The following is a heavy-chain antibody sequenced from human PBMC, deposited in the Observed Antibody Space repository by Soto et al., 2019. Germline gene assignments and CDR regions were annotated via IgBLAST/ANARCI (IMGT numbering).Heavy chain of an antibody. V-gene: IGHV3-30*18. D-gene: IGHD5-18*01. Sequence: PGGSLRLSCAASGFTFSSYGMHWVRQAPGKGLEWVAVISYDGSNKYYADSVKGRFTISRDNSKNTLYLQMNSLRAEDTAVHYCAKDNSYGHIIHHFDYWGQGTLVTVSS. CDR2: ISYDGSNK. J-gene: IGHJ4*02. CDR3: AKDNSYGHIIHHFDY. CDR1: GFTFSSYG.